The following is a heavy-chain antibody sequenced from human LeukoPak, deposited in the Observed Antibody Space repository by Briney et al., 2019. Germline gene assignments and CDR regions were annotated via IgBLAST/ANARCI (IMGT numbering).Heavy chain of an antibody. CDR3: ARRTTVTTFNY. D-gene: IGHD4-17*01. J-gene: IGHJ4*02. CDR2: INHSGST. Sequence: SETLSLTCAVYGGSFSGYYWSWIRQPPGKGLEWIGEINHSGSTNYNPSLKSRVTISVDTSKNQFSLKLSSVTAADTAVYYCARRTTVTTFNYWGQGTLVTVSS. V-gene: IGHV4-34*01. CDR1: GGSFSGYY.